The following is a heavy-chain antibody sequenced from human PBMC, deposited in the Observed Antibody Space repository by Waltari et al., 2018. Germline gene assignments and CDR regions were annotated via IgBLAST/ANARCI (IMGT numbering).Heavy chain of an antibody. J-gene: IGHJ4*02. Sequence: QVQLQESGPGLVKPSETLSLTCAVSGYSISSGYYWGWIRQSPGKGLEWIATSYHSGSTYYTPSLKSRVTISIDTSRTQFSLKLSSVTAADTAVYYCARQSNSGYPTYFDYWGQGTLVTVSS. CDR3: ARQSNSGYPTYFDY. CDR2: SYHSGST. D-gene: IGHD3-22*01. V-gene: IGHV4-38-2*01. CDR1: GYSISSGYY.